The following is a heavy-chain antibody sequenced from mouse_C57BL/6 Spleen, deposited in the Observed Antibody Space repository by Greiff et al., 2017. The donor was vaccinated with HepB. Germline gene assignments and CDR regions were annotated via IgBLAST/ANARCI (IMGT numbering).Heavy chain of an antibody. D-gene: IGHD1-1*01. CDR2: ISYDGSN. CDR1: GYSITSGYY. J-gene: IGHJ3*01. CDR3: ASYGSSPWFAY. Sequence: EVQLKESGPGLVKPSQSLSLTCSVTGYSITSGYYWNWIRQFPGNKLEWMGYISYDGSNNYNPSLKNRISITRDTSKNQFFLKLNSVTTEDTATYYCASYGSSPWFAYWGQGTLVTVSA. V-gene: IGHV3-6*01.